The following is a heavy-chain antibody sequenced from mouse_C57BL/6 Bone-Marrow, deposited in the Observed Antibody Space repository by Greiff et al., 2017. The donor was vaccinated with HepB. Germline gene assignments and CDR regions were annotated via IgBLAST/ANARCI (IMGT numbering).Heavy chain of an antibody. J-gene: IGHJ4*01. D-gene: IGHD4-1*01. CDR2: INPYNGGT. Sequence: EVMLVESGPVLVKPGASVKMSCKASGYTFTDYYMNWVKQSHGKSLEWIGVINPYNGGTSYNQKFKGKATLTVDKSSSTAYMELNSLTSEDSAVYYCARKDWGYAMDYWGQGTSVTVSS. V-gene: IGHV1-19*01. CDR3: ARKDWGYAMDY. CDR1: GYTFTDYY.